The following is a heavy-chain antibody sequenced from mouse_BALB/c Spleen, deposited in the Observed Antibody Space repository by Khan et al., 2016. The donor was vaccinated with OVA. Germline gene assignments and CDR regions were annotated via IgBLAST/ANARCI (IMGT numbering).Heavy chain of an antibody. D-gene: IGHD1-1*01. CDR2: IWGDGST. Sequence: VQLVESGPGLVAPSQSLSITCTVSGFSLSSNGVSWVRQPPGKGLEWLGVIWGDGSTNYHSTLKSRLIISKDNSKSQVFLKLNSLQTDDTATYYCAKFTADYYSMDYWGQGTSVTVSS. CDR1: GFSLSSNG. V-gene: IGHV2-3*01. J-gene: IGHJ4*01. CDR3: AKFTADYYSMDY.